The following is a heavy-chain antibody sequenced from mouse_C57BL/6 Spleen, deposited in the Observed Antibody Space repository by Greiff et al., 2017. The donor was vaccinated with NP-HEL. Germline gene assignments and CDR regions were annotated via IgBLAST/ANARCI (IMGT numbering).Heavy chain of an antibody. CDR2: ISYSGST. Sequence: EVQLQESGPGMVKPSQSLSLTCTVTGYSITSGYDWHWIRHFPGNKLEWMGYISYSGSTNYNPSLKSRISITHDTSKNHFFLKLNSVTTEYTATYYCARNAGSSLFDYWGQGTTLTVSS. V-gene: IGHV3-1*01. J-gene: IGHJ2*01. CDR1: GYSITSGYD. CDR3: ARNAGSSLFDY. D-gene: IGHD1-1*01.